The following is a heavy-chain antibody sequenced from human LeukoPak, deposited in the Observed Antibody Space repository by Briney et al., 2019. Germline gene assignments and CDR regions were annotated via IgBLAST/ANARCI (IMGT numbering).Heavy chain of an antibody. V-gene: IGHV1-18*01. J-gene: IGHJ4*02. CDR1: GYTFTSYG. CDR2: ISAYNGNT. D-gene: IGHD6-19*01. Sequence: VASVKVSCTASGYTFTSYGISWVRQAPGQGLAWMGWISAYNGNTNYSQKLQGRVTITTDTSTSTAYMELRSLRSDDTAVYYCARDIGYSSGWSFDYWGQGTLVTVSS. CDR3: ARDIGYSSGWSFDY.